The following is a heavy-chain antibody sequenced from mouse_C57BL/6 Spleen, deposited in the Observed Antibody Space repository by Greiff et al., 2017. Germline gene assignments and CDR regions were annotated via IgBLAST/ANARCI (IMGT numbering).Heavy chain of an antibody. CDR3: ARWWSYYSNYEGYFDV. Sequence: QVQLQQSGAELVRPGSSVKLSCKASGYTFTSYWMHWVKQRPIQGLEWIGNIDPSDSETHYNQKFKDKATLTVDKSSSTAYMQLSSLTSEDSAVYYCARWWSYYSNYEGYFDVWGTGTTVTVSS. D-gene: IGHD2-5*01. CDR1: GYTFTSYW. V-gene: IGHV1-52*01. J-gene: IGHJ1*03. CDR2: IDPSDSET.